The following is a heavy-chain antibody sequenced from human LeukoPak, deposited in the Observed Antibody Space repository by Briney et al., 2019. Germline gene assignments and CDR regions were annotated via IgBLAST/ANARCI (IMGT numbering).Heavy chain of an antibody. Sequence: ASVKVSCKASGYTFTSYGISWVRQAPGQGLEWMGWISAYNGNTNYAQKLQGRVTMTTDTSTSTAYMELRSLRSDDTAVYYCARDRSSSDYYYYYMDVWGKGTTVTVSS. CDR3: ARDRSSSDYYYYYMDV. CDR1: GYTFTSYG. CDR2: ISAYNGNT. V-gene: IGHV1-18*01. D-gene: IGHD6-6*01. J-gene: IGHJ6*03.